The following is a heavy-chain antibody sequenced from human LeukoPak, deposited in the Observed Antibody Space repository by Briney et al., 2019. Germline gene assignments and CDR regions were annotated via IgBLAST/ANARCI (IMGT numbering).Heavy chain of an antibody. CDR1: GFSFSSYN. CDR3: AREHYFYYLGA. Sequence: GGSLRLSCAASGFSFSSYNMNWVRQTPGKGLEWVSSITSSSTYTFYADSVKGRFTISRDNARNSLYLQMNSLRAEDTAVYYCAREHYFYYLGAWGKGTTVTVSS. J-gene: IGHJ6*03. V-gene: IGHV3-21*01. CDR2: ITSSSTYT.